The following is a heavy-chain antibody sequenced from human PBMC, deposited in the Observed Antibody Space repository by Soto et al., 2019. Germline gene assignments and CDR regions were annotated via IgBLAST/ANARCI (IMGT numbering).Heavy chain of an antibody. J-gene: IGHJ3*02. D-gene: IGHD4-17*01. CDR2: IKQDGSEK. CDR1: GFTFSSYW. CDR3: ARDTDGVLYAFDI. Sequence: GGSLRLSCAASGFTFSSYWMSWVRQAPGKGLEWVANIKQDGSEKYYVDSVKGRFTISRDNAKNSLYLQMNSLRAEDTAVYYCARDTDGVLYAFDIWGQGTMVTVSS. V-gene: IGHV3-7*01.